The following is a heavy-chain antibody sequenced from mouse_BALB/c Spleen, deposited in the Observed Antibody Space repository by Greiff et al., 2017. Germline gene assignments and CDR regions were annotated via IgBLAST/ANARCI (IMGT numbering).Heavy chain of an antibody. CDR1: GYAFSSSW. V-gene: IGHV1-82*01. D-gene: IGHD2-1*01. Sequence: VKLMESGPELVKPGASVKISCKASGYAFSSSWMNWVKQRPGQGLEWIGRIYPGDGDTNYNGKFKGKATLTADKSSSTAYMQLSSLTSVDSAVYFCARRGNLAFDYWGQGTTLTVSS. CDR2: IYPGDGDT. CDR3: ARRGNLAFDY. J-gene: IGHJ2*01.